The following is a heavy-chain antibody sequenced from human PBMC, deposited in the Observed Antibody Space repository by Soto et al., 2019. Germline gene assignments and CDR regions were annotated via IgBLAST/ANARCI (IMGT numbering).Heavy chain of an antibody. V-gene: IGHV1-18*01. Sequence: GASVKVSCEASGYTFTSYGISCVRQAPGQGLEWMGWISAYNGNTNYAQKLQGRVTMTTDTSTSTAYMELRSLRSDDTAVYYCASHYYDSSGYYINWFDPWGQGTLVTVSS. CDR3: ASHYYDSSGYYINWFDP. D-gene: IGHD3-22*01. J-gene: IGHJ5*02. CDR2: ISAYNGNT. CDR1: GYTFTSYG.